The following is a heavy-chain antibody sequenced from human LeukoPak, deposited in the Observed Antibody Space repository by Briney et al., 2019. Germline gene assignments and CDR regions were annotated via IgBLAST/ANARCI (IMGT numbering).Heavy chain of an antibody. J-gene: IGHJ4*02. V-gene: IGHV4-59*08. Sequence: SETLSLTCTVSGGSINSYYWSWIRQPPGKGLEWIGYFYYAGITKYNPSLKSRVTISVDTSKNQFSLKLSSVTAADTAVYYCARQKYRGHSYGYADYWGQGTLVTVSS. CDR3: ARQKYRGHSYGYADY. CDR1: GGSINSYY. CDR2: FYYAGIT. D-gene: IGHD5-18*01.